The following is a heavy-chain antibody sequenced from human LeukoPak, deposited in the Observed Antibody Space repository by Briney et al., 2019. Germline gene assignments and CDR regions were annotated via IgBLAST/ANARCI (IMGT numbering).Heavy chain of an antibody. V-gene: IGHV3-30*02. D-gene: IGHD3-10*01. CDR1: GFTFSSYG. Sequence: GGSLRLSCAASGFTFSSYGMHWVRQAPGKVLEWVAFIRYDRSNKYYADSVKGRFTISRDNSKNTLYLQMNSLRAEDTAVYYCAKDSLWGSGSYNDYWGQGTLVTVSS. J-gene: IGHJ4*02. CDR2: IRYDRSNK. CDR3: AKDSLWGSGSYNDY.